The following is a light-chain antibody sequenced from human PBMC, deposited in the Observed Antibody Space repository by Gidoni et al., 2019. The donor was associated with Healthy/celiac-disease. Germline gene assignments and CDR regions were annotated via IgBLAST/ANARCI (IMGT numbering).Light chain of an antibody. V-gene: IGKV3-20*01. CDR1: QSVSSSY. CDR2: GAS. J-gene: IGKJ1*01. Sequence: EIVLTQSPGTLSLSPGERATLSCRASQSVSSSYLAWYQQKPGQAPRLLIYGASSRANGIPDRFSGSGSGTDFTITISRLEPEDFAVYYCQQYGSSPRTFGQGTKVEIK. CDR3: QQYGSSPRT.